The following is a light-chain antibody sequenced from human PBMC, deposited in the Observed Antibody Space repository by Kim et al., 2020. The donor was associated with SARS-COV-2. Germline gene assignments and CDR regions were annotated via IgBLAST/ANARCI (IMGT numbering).Light chain of an antibody. V-gene: IGLV6-57*02. CDR1: SASIASNY. CDR3: QSYDSSTWV. CDR2: EDN. J-gene: IGLJ3*02. Sequence: GTRVTISCTGSSASIASNYVQWYQQRPGSAPTPVIYEDNQRPSGVPDRFSGSIDSSSNSASLTISGLKTEDEADYYCQSYDSSTWVFGGGTQLTVL.